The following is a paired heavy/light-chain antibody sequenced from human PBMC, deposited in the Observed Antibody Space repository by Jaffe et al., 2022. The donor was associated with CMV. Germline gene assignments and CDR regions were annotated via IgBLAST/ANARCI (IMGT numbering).Light chain of an antibody. CDR1: QSVSGW. J-gene: IGKJ1*01. V-gene: IGKV1-5*03. CDR2: KAS. CDR3: QQYHIYSWT. Sequence: DIQMTQSPSTLSASVGDKVTITCRVSQSVSGWLAWYQQKPGEAPKLLIHKASTLESGVPSRFSGSGSGSEFTLTISSLQPDDFATYYCQQYHIYSWTFGPGTKVEI.
Heavy chain of an antibody. CDR3: ARGGAIPLTTNYWYFDL. CDR2: FVPMFGTA. D-gene: IGHD1-26*01. J-gene: IGHJ2*01. CDR1: GGTFRSHS. Sequence: QVQLVQSGAEVKKPGSSVKVSCQVSGGTFRSHSVSWVRQAPGQGLELMGGFVPMFGTATYARKFSGRITITADESTHTVDMELRGLTSDDTALYFCARGGAIPLTTNYWYFDLWGRGTLITVSS. V-gene: IGHV1-69*01.